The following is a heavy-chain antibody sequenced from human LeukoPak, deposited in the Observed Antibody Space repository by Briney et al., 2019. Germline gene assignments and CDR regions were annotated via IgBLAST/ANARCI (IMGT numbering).Heavy chain of an antibody. V-gene: IGHV3-30*02. CDR3: AKDRERQLLSFYYMDV. CDR2: IRYDGSNK. J-gene: IGHJ6*03. D-gene: IGHD2-2*01. CDR1: GFTFSSYG. Sequence: GGSLRLSCAASGFTFSSYGIHWVRQAPGKGLEWVAFIRYDGSNKYYADSVKGRFTISRDNSKNTLYLQMNSLRAEDTAVYYCAKDRERQLLSFYYMDVWGKGTTVTVSS.